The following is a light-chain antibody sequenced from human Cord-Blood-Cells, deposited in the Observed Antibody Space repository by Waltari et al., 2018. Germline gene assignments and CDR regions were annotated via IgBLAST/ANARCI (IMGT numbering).Light chain of an antibody. CDR2: DAS. J-gene: IGKJ1*01. Sequence: DIQMTQSPSTLSASVGDRVTIPCRASQSISSWVAWYQQKPGKAPKLLIYDASSLESGVPSRVSGSGAGTEFTLTISSLQPDDFATYYGQQYNSYSTFGQGTKVEIK. CDR3: QQYNSYST. V-gene: IGKV1-5*01. CDR1: QSISSW.